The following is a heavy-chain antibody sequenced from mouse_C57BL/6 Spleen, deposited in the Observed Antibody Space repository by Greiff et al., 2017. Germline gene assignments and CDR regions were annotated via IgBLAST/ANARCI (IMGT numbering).Heavy chain of an antibody. V-gene: IGHV1-4*01. CDR3: AKPYGSSHYYDY. J-gene: IGHJ2*01. D-gene: IGHD1-1*01. CDR2: ISPSSGYT. Sequence: QVQLQESGAELARPGASVKMSCKASGYTFTSYKMHWVKQRPGQGLEWIGYISPSSGYTTYNQKFKDKATLTADKSSSTASMQLSSLTSEDSAVYYCAKPYGSSHYYDYGGQGTTRTVSS. CDR1: GYTFTSYK.